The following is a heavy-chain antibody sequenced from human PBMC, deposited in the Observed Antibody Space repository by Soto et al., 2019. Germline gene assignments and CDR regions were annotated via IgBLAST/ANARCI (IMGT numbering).Heavy chain of an antibody. CDR2: INTNTGNP. D-gene: IGHD3-9*01. V-gene: IGHV7-4-1*01. Sequence: ASVKVSCKASGYTFTSYAMNWVRQAPGQGLEWMGWINTNTGNPTCAQGFTGRFVFSLDTSVSTAYLQICSLKAEDTAVYYCARGGYDILTDYYYGMDVWGQGTTVTVSS. J-gene: IGHJ6*02. CDR3: ARGGYDILTDYYYGMDV. CDR1: GYTFTSYA.